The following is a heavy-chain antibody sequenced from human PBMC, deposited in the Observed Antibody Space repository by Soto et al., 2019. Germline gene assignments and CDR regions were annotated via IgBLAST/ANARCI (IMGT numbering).Heavy chain of an antibody. V-gene: IGHV1-18*04. J-gene: IGHJ4*02. CDR2: ISAYNGNT. Sequence: ASVKVSCKASGYTFTSYGISWVRQAPGQGLEWMEWISAYNGNTNYAQKLQGRVTMTTDTSTSTAYMELRSLRSDDTAVYYCSRAPYYYGSGSYYQVDYWGQGTLVTVSS. CDR1: GYTFTSYG. D-gene: IGHD3-10*01. CDR3: SRAPYYYGSGSYYQVDY.